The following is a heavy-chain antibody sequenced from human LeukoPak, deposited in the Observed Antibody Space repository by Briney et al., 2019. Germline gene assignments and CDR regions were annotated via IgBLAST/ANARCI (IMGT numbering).Heavy chain of an antibody. CDR2: ISGGGSST. CDR3: ANAGSGCTVYFDG. J-gene: IGHJ4*01. V-gene: IGHV3-43*02. D-gene: IGHD2-15*01. CDR1: GFTFGNYA. Sequence: GGSLRLSCAASGFTFGNYAMHWVRQAPGKGLEWVSLISGGGSSTYYADSVKGRFTISRDNSKNSLYLQMNSLRTEDTAFDYCANAGSGCTVYFDGWGQGPPVT.